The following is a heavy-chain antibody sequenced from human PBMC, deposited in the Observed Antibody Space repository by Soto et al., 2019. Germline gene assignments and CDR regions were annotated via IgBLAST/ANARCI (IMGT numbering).Heavy chain of an antibody. Sequence: PGGSLRLSCAASGFTFSSYAMHWVRQAPGKGLEWVPVISYDGSNKYYADFVKGRFTISRDNSKNTLYLQMNSLRAEDTAVYYCARGHYCGGSGGFEYWGEGTLVIVSS. J-gene: IGHJ4*02. CDR1: GFTFSSYA. CDR3: ARGHYCGGSGGFEY. D-gene: IGHD2-21*01. CDR2: ISYDGSNK. V-gene: IGHV3-30-3*01.